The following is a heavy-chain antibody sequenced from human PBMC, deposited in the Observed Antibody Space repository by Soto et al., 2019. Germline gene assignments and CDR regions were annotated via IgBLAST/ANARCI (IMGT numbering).Heavy chain of an antibody. Sequence: SETLSLTCTVSGGSISGYYWSWIRQPPGKGLEWIGYLYYSGSTNYNPSLKSRVTISVDTSKNQFSLRLNSVTAADTAVYYCARVEPLVRGLRWFDPWGQGTLVTVSS. D-gene: IGHD3-10*01. CDR1: GGSISGYY. CDR3: ARVEPLVRGLRWFDP. CDR2: LYYSGST. V-gene: IGHV4-59*01. J-gene: IGHJ5*02.